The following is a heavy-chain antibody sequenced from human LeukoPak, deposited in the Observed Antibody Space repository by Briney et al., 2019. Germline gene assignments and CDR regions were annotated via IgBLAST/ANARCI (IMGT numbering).Heavy chain of an antibody. J-gene: IGHJ4*02. Sequence: ASVKVSCKASGYTFTSYDINWVRQATGQGLEWMGWMNPNSGNTGYAQKFQGRVTMTRNTSISTAYMELSSLRSEDTAVYYCARGRPNWGSYYDKQLDYWGQGTLVTVSS. V-gene: IGHV1-8*01. D-gene: IGHD3-3*01. CDR3: ARGRPNWGSYYDKQLDY. CDR1: GYTFTSYD. CDR2: MNPNSGNT.